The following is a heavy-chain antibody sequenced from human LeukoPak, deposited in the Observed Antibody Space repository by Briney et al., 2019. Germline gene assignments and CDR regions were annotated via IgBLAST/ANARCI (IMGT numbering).Heavy chain of an antibody. J-gene: IGHJ4*02. Sequence: SETLSLTCAVSGGSISSYYWSWIRQPPGEGLGWIGYIYYSGTTNYNPSLKSRVTISVDTSKKQFSLKLSSVTAADTAVYYCARGVYIAAAQYGYWGQGTLVTVSS. CDR3: ARGVYIAAAQYGY. CDR1: GGSISSYY. D-gene: IGHD6-13*01. V-gene: IGHV4-59*01. CDR2: IYYSGTT.